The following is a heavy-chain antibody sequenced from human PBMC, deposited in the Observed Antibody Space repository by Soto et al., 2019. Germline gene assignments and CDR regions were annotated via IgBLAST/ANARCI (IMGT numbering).Heavy chain of an antibody. CDR1: GYTFTSYD. CDR2: MNPNSGNT. V-gene: IGHV1-8*01. Sequence: ASVKVSCTASGYTFTSYDINWVRQATGQGLEWMGWMNPNSGNTGYAQKFQGRVTMTRNTSISTAYMELSSLRSEDTAVYYCARGSRYSSGWYGDNWFDPWGQGTLVTVSS. J-gene: IGHJ5*02. CDR3: ARGSRYSSGWYGDNWFDP. D-gene: IGHD6-19*01.